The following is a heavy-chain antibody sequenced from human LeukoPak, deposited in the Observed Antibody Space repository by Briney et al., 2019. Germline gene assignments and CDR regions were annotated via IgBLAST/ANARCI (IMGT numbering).Heavy chain of an antibody. CDR3: TRGSSGRRDN. D-gene: IGHD6-19*01. CDR1: GYTFTSCD. J-gene: IGHJ4*02. V-gene: IGHV1-8*01. Sequence: ASVKVSCKASGYTFTSCDINWVRQATARGLEWMGWMYPNSGNTGYGQSFQGRITMTRDISIGTAYMELSNLTSEDTAIYYCTRGSSGRRDNWGQGTLVTVSA. CDR2: MYPNSGNT.